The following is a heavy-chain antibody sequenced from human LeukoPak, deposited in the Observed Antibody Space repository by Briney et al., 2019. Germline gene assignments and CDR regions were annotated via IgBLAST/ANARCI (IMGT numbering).Heavy chain of an antibody. CDR2: ISSSSSYI. CDR1: GFTFSSYS. V-gene: IGHV3-21*01. D-gene: IGHD3-3*01. J-gene: IGHJ4*02. Sequence: GGSLRLSCAASGFTFSSYSMNWVRQAPGKGLEWVSSISSSSSYIYYADSVKGRFTISRDNAKNSLYLQMNSLRAEDTAVYYCARALDGYDFWSGYAYWGQGTLVTVSS. CDR3: ARALDGYDFWSGYAY.